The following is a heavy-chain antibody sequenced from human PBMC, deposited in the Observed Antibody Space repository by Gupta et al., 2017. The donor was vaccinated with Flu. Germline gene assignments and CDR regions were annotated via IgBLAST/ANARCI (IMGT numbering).Heavy chain of an antibody. Sequence: QVLLQESGPGLVKPSETLSLTCSVSGVSVSSGTFYWTWIRQSPGKGLEWIGNIYHSGGTKYNPSLKSRVSISFDTSKNQFSLRLSSVTAADTAVYYCARDIVVIPGVLSWGPKNDYYEWYGLDVWGQGTTVTVSS. D-gene: IGHD2-2*01. V-gene: IGHV4-61*01. CDR3: ARDIVVIPGVLSWGPKNDYYEWYGLDV. CDR2: IYHSGGT. CDR1: GVSVSSGTFY. J-gene: IGHJ6*02.